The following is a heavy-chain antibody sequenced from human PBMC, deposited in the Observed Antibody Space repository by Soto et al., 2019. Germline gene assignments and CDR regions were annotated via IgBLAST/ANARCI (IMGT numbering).Heavy chain of an antibody. D-gene: IGHD3-10*01. CDR2: INVGSGNT. V-gene: IGHV1-3*01. CDR3: ARVPPWGDSGSFYIQHYDS. Sequence: VASVEVSCKXSGNSFVTYAIHWVRQAPGQRLQWMGWINVGSGNTKYAQDFQGRVTFTRDTAATTTFMELSSLRSEDAAVYYCARVPPWGDSGSFYIQHYDSWGQGTLVTVSS. CDR1: GNSFVTYA. J-gene: IGHJ4*02.